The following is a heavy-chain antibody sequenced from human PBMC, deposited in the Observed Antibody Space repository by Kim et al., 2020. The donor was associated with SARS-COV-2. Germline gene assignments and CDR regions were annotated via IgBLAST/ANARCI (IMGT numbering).Heavy chain of an antibody. D-gene: IGHD6-13*01. V-gene: IGHV3-21*01. J-gene: IGHJ6*02. Sequence: GGSLRLSCAASGFTFSSYSMNWVRQAPGKGLEWVSSISSSSSYIYYADSVKGRFTISRDNAKNSLYLQMNSLRAEDTAVYYCARDVAAAGYGMDVWGQGTTVTVSS. CDR3: ARDVAAAGYGMDV. CDR1: GFTFSSYS. CDR2: ISSSSSYI.